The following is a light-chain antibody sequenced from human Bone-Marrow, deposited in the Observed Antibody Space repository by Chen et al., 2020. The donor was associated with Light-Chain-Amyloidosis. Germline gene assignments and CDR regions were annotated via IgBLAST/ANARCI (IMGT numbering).Light chain of an antibody. V-gene: IGLV3-21*02. CDR1: NIGATS. CDR3: QVWDRSSDRPV. CDR2: DDS. J-gene: IGLJ3*02. Sequence: SYVLTQPSSVSVAPGQTAPIACGANNIGATSVHWYQQTPGQAPLLVVYDDSDRPSGIPERLSGANSGNTATLTISRVEAGDEADYYCQVWDRSSDRPVFGGGTKLTVL.